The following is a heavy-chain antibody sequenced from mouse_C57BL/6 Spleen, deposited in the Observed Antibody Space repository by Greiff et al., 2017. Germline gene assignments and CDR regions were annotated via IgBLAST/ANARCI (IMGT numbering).Heavy chain of an antibody. J-gene: IGHJ2*01. CDR1: GYTFTSYW. V-gene: IGHV1-69*01. CDR3: ARGGYGNYVDY. Sequence: QVQLQQSGAELVMPGASVKLSCKASGYTFTSYWMHWVKQRPGQGLEWIGEIDPSDSYTNYNQKFKGKSTLTVDKSSSTAYMHLSSLTSEDSAVYYCARGGYGNYVDYWGQGTTLTVSS. D-gene: IGHD2-1*01. CDR2: IDPSDSYT.